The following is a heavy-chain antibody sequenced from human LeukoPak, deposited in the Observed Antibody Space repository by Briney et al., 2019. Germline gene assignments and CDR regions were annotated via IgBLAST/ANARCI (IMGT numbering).Heavy chain of an antibody. V-gene: IGHV1-2*02. CDR2: INPNSGGT. J-gene: IGHJ6*03. CDR1: GYTFTGYY. D-gene: IGHD1-26*01. CDR3: ARGRGSGSHYYYYYMDV. Sequence: ASVKVSCKASGYTFTGYYMHWVRQAPGQGLEWMGWINPNSGGTNYAQKFQGRVTMTRDTSISTAYMELSRLRSDDTAVYYCARGRGSGSHYYYYYMDVWGKGTTVTVSS.